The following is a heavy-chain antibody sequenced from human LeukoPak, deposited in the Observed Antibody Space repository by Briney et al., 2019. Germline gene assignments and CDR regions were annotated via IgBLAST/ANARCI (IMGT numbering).Heavy chain of an antibody. V-gene: IGHV3-30-3*01. CDR2: ISYDGSNK. J-gene: IGHJ3*02. Sequence: GGSLRLSCAASGFTFSSYAMHWVRQAPGKGLEWVAVISYDGSNKYYADSVKGRFTISRDNSKNTLYLQMNSLRAEDTAVYYCARDAKDIVVVVAATLLPDAFDTWGQGTMVTVSS. D-gene: IGHD2-15*01. CDR3: ARDAKDIVVVVAATLLPDAFDT. CDR1: GFTFSSYA.